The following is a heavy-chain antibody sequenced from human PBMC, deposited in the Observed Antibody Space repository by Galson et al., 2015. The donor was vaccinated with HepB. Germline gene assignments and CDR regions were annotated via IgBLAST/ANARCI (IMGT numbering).Heavy chain of an antibody. CDR2: ISGSGGST. D-gene: IGHD6-19*01. Sequence: SLRLSCAASGFTFSSYAMSWVRQAPGKGLEWVSAISGSGGSTYYADPVKGRFTISRDNSKNTLYLQMNSLRAEDTAVYYCAKDRRTAWGIAVAGQFDYWGQGTLVTVSS. CDR3: AKDRRTAWGIAVAGQFDY. CDR1: GFTFSSYA. J-gene: IGHJ4*02. V-gene: IGHV3-23*01.